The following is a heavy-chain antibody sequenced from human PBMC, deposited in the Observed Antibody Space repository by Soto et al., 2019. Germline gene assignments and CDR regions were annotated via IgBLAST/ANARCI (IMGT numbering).Heavy chain of an antibody. CDR2: IIPLFGST. J-gene: IGHJ5*02. V-gene: IGHV1-69*01. CDR3: ATQGDNFNYDIPPFDP. CDR1: GDTFTSYS. Sequence: QVQLVQSGAEVKKPGSSVRVSCKASGDTFTSYSINWLRQAPGHGPDWMGGIIPLFGSTKFAQKFQGRVNITADVSTSTAYMELSGLTSGDTALYYCATQGDNFNYDIPPFDPWGQGTLVTVSS. D-gene: IGHD3-9*01.